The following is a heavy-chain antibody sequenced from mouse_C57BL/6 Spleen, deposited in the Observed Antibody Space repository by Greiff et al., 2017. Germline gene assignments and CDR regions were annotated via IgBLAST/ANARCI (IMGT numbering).Heavy chain of an antibody. CDR2: IYPSDSET. V-gene: IGHV1-61*01. CDR1: GYTFTSYW. J-gene: IGHJ3*01. CDR3: ARSGLSAY. Sequence: QVQLQQPGAELVRPGSSVKLSCKASGYTFTSYWMDGVKQRPGQGLEWIGNIYPSDSETHYNQKFKDKATLTVDKSSSTAYMQLSSLTSEDSAVFYCARSGLSAYWGQVTLVTVSA. D-gene: IGHD1-1*02.